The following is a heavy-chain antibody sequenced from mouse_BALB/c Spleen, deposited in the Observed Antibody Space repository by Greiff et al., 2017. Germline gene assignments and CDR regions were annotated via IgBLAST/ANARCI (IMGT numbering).Heavy chain of an antibody. V-gene: IGHV5-6-5*01. J-gene: IGHJ3*01. Sequence: EVKLVESGGGLVKPGGSLKLSCAASGFTFSSYAMSWVRQTPEKRLEWVASISSGGSTYYPDSVKGRFTISRDNARNILYLQMSSLRSEDTAMYYCAMGYYGSRDFAYWGQGTLVTVSA. CDR2: ISSGGST. D-gene: IGHD1-1*01. CDR1: GFTFSSYA. CDR3: AMGYYGSRDFAY.